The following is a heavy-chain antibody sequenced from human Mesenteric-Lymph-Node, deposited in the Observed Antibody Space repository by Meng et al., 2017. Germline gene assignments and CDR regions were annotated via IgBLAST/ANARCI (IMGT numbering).Heavy chain of an antibody. CDR1: AFTSTNYA. D-gene: IGHD3-10*01. J-gene: IGHJ4*02. V-gene: IGHV3-23*01. Sequence: EVQLLESGGGLVQPGGSLRLSCAASAFTSTNYAMSWVRQAPGKGLEWVSTISDSGGRIFYADSVKGRFTISRDNSKNTVYLQMNSLRAEDTAVYYCAKDYQVHWGQGTLVTVSS. CDR3: AKDYQVH. CDR2: ISDSGGRI.